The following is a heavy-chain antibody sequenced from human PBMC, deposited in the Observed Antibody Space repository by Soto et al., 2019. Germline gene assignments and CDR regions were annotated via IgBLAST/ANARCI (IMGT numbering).Heavy chain of an antibody. CDR2: IYYSGST. J-gene: IGHJ4*02. Sequence: SETLSLTCTVSGGSISSYYWSWIRQPPGKGLEWIGYIYYSGSTNYNPSLKSRVTISVDTSKNQFSLKLSSVTAADTAVYYCARHDSAHIYSSGWSNSGLFDYRGQGTLVTVSS. CDR1: GGSISSYY. D-gene: IGHD6-13*01. V-gene: IGHV4-59*08. CDR3: ARHDSAHIYSSGWSNSGLFDY.